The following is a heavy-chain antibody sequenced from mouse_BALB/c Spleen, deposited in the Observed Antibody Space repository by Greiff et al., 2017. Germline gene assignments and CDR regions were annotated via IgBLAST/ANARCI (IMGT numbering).Heavy chain of an antibody. CDR1: GFSLTSYG. CDR2: IWSDGST. CDR3: ARHDGYYGYFDV. Sequence: VMLVESGPDLVAPSQSLSITCTVSGFSLTSYGVHWVRQPPGKGLEWLVVIWSDGSTTYNSALKSRLSISKDNSKSQVFLKMNSLQTDDTAMYYCARHDGYYGYFDVWGAGTTVTVSS. V-gene: IGHV2-6-2*01. D-gene: IGHD2-3*01. J-gene: IGHJ1*01.